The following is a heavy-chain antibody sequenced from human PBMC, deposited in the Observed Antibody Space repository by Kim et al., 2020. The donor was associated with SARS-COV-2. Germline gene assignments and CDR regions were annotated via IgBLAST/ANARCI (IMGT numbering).Heavy chain of an antibody. CDR2: INAGNGNT. V-gene: IGHV1-3*01. CDR1: GYTFTSYA. J-gene: IGHJ6*02. Sequence: ASVKVSCKASGYTFTSYAMHWVRQAPGQRLEWMGWINAGNGNTKYSQKFQGRVTITRDTSASTAYMELSSLRSEDTAVYYCASYYGSGSYYNPSGYYYYGMDVWGQGTTVTVSS. CDR3: ASYYGSGSYYNPSGYYYYGMDV. D-gene: IGHD3-10*01.